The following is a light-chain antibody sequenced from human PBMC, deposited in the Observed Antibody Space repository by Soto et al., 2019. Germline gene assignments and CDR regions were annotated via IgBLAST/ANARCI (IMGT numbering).Light chain of an antibody. Sequence: EIVVTQSPATLSVSPGERATLSCRASQTVNSNLAWYQQKPGQAPRLLIYAASTRATGIPARFSGSGSRTEFTLTISSLQSEDFAIYYCQQYNEWPRTFGQGTKVEMK. CDR3: QQYNEWPRT. CDR1: QTVNSN. V-gene: IGKV3-15*01. J-gene: IGKJ1*01. CDR2: AAS.